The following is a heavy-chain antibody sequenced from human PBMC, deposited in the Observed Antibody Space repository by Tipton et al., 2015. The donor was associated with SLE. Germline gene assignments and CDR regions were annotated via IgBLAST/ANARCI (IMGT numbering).Heavy chain of an antibody. D-gene: IGHD5-18*01. V-gene: IGHV3-30*04. Sequence: RSLRLSCAASGFTFSSYAMHWVRQAPGKGLEWVAVISYDGSNKYYADSVKGRFTISRDNSKNTLYLQMNSLRAEDTAVFYCAKGYSYGLDYWGQGTLVTVSS. CDR2: ISYDGSNK. J-gene: IGHJ4*02. CDR3: AKGYSYGLDY. CDR1: GFTFSSYA.